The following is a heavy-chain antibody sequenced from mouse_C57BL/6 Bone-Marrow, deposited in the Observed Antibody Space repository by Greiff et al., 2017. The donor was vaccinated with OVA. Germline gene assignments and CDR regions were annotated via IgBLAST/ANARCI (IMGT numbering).Heavy chain of an antibody. Sequence: VQLQQPGAELVRPGSSVKLSCKASGYTFTSYWMHWVKQRPIQGLEWIGNIDPSDSETHYNQKFKDKATLTVDKSSSTAYMQLSSLTSEDSAVYYCARTKGIYYDYEAYWGQGTLVTVSA. J-gene: IGHJ3*01. D-gene: IGHD2-4*01. V-gene: IGHV1-52*01. CDR3: ARTKGIYYDYEAY. CDR1: GYTFTSYW. CDR2: IDPSDSET.